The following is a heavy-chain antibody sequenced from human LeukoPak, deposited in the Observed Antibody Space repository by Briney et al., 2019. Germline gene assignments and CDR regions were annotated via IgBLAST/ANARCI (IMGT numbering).Heavy chain of an antibody. CDR1: GGTFSSYA. D-gene: IGHD3-10*01. J-gene: IGHJ6*02. V-gene: IGHV1-69*04. CDR3: ARVGSGSYLHRYGMDV. Sequence: SVKVSCKASGGTFSSYAISWVRQAPGQGLEWMGRIIPILGIANYAQKFQGRVTITADKSTSTAYMELSSLRSEDTAVYYCARVGSGSYLHRYGMDVWGQGTTVIVSS. CDR2: IIPILGIA.